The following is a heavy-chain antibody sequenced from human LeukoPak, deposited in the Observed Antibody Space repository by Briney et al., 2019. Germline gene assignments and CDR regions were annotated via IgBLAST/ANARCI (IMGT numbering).Heavy chain of an antibody. CDR1: GGSINTNTFF. Sequence: PSESLSLTCGVSGGSINTNTFFWGWIRQPPGKGLEWIGSIYYSGSTYYNPSLKSRVTLSVDTSKNQFSLKLSSVTAADTAVYYCAREGGYCNSGYCYISLDYWGQGALLTVSS. CDR2: IYYSGST. J-gene: IGHJ4*02. D-gene: IGHD2-2*02. CDR3: AREGGYCNSGYCYISLDY. V-gene: IGHV4-39*07.